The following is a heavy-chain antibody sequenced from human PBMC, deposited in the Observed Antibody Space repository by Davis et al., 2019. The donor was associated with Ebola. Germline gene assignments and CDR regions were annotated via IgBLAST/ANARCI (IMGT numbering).Heavy chain of an antibody. V-gene: IGHV1-18*01. CDR3: ARDLGFGKAMGIFDY. J-gene: IGHJ4*02. CDR1: GYTFTSYG. D-gene: IGHD5-18*01. CDR2: ISAYNGNT. Sequence: AASVKVSCKASGYTFTSYGISWVRQALGQGLEWMGWISAYNGNTNYAQKLQGRVTMTTDTSTSTAYMELRSLRSDDTAVYYCARDLGFGKAMGIFDYWGQGTLVTVSS.